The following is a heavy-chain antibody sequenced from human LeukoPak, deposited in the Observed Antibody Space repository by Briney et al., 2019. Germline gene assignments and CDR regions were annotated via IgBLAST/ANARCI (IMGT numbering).Heavy chain of an antibody. J-gene: IGHJ6*02. CDR2: IYYSGST. CDR1: GGSISSSSYY. Sequence: SETLSLTCTVSGGSISSSSYYWGWIRQPPGKGLEWIGSIYYSGSTYYNPSLTSRVTISVDTSKNQFSLKLSSVTAADTAVYYCARGRTTVTTKGTGRYYYYGMDVWGQGTTVTVSS. V-gene: IGHV4-39*07. D-gene: IGHD4-17*01. CDR3: ARGRTTVTTKGTGRYYYYGMDV.